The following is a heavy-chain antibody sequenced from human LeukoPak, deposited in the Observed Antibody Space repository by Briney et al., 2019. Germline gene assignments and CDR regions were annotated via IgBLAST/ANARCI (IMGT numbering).Heavy chain of an antibody. CDR3: ARWNIVVVPSARDYYYYMDV. D-gene: IGHD2-2*01. CDR2: INPHSGDT. V-gene: IGHV1-2*02. J-gene: IGHJ6*03. CDR1: GYTFTANY. Sequence: ASVKVSCKASGYTFTANYMHWVRQAPGQGLEWIGCINPHSGDTNYAQRFHARVTMTRDTSISTAFMELSRLTSDDTAVYYCARWNIVVVPSARDYYYYMDVWGKGTTVTISS.